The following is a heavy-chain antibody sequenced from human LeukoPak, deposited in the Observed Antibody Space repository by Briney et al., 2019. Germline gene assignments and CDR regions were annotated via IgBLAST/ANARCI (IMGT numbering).Heavy chain of an antibody. V-gene: IGHV3-7*01. CDR2: IIQDGSAQ. Sequence: PGGSLRLSCAASGFTFSSSWMSWVRQAPGKGLEWVANIIQDGSAQYYVDSVKGRFTTSRDNADNSLYLQMNSLRAEDTAVYYCAIDLFSCSSTSCYVYWGQGTLVTVSS. J-gene: IGHJ4*02. CDR1: GFTFSSSW. CDR3: AIDLFSCSSTSCYVY. D-gene: IGHD2-2*01.